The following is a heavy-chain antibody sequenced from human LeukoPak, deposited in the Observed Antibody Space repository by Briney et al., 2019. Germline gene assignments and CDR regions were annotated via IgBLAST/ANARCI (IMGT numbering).Heavy chain of an antibody. CDR1: GFDFGDYT. CDR3: ARDIYDSGDFRGDF. V-gene: IGHV3-43*01. J-gene: IGHJ4*02. D-gene: IGHD3-22*01. CDR2: ISWNSGSV. Sequence: GGSLRLSCAVSGFDFGDYTMHWVRQPPGKGLEWVSLISWNSGSVKYTESVKGRFTISRDNSKNSLYLQMSSLRTEDTALYYCARDIYDSGDFRGDFWGQGTLVTVSS.